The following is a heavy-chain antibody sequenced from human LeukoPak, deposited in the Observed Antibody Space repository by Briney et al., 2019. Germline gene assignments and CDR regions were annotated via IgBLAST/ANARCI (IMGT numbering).Heavy chain of an antibody. CDR1: GYSISSSNW. CDR2: IYYSGST. J-gene: IGHJ4*02. CDR3: ARIGPDSSGYYDY. V-gene: IGHV4-28*01. D-gene: IGHD3-22*01. Sequence: KSSDTLSLTCAVSGYSISSSNWWGWIRQPPGKGLEWIGYIYYSGSTCYNPSLKSRVTMSVDTSKNQFSLKLSSVTAVDTAVYYCARIGPDSSGYYDYWGQGTLVTVSS.